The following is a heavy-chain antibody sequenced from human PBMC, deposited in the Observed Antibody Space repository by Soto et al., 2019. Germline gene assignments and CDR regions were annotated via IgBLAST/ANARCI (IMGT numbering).Heavy chain of an antibody. Sequence: PSETLSLTCTVSGGSISSGGYYWSWIRQHPGKGLEWIGYIYHSGSTYYNTSHKSRVTISVDTSKNQFSLKLNSVTAADTAVYYCARDLWGYCGTDCYPLDVWGQGTTVTVSS. CDR2: IYHSGST. D-gene: IGHD2-21*02. V-gene: IGHV4-31*03. CDR1: GGSISSGGYY. CDR3: ARDLWGYCGTDCYPLDV. J-gene: IGHJ6*02.